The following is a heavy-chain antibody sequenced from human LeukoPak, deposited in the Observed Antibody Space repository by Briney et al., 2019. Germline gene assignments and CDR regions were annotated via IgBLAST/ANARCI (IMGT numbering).Heavy chain of an antibody. D-gene: IGHD2-8*01. Sequence: GGSLRLSCAASGFTFSNYWMNWVRQAPGKGLEWVANINQDGSEKYYVDSVKGRFTISRDNAKNSLYLQMNSLRAEDTAVCYCARGPLRTDVYWGQGTLVTVSS. V-gene: IGHV3-7*05. J-gene: IGHJ4*02. CDR3: ARGPLRTDVY. CDR1: GFTFSNYW. CDR2: INQDGSEK.